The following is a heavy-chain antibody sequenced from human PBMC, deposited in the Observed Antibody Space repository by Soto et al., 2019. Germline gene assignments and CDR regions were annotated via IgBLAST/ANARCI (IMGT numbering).Heavy chain of an antibody. CDR2: IYYSGTT. CDR3: ARREIQGPIDY. V-gene: IGHV4-28*01. Sequence: QVQLQESGPGLVKPSDTLSLTCAVSGYSISSSNWWGWIRQPPGKELEWIGYIYYSGTTYYNPSLKIRVTMSVDTSKNQFNLKLTTVTAVDTVVYYCARREIQGPIDYWGQGSLVTVS. D-gene: IGHD1-26*01. CDR1: GYSISSSNW. J-gene: IGHJ4*02.